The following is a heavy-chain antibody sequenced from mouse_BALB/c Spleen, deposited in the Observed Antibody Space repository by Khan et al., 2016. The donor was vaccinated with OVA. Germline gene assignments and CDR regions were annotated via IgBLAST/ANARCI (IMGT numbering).Heavy chain of an antibody. V-gene: IGHV1S135*01. CDR3: ARHGSTSWFAY. J-gene: IGHJ3*01. Sequence: EVQLQEPGPELMKPGASVKISCKASGYSFSTYYIHWVTRSHGKTLEWIGYIDPFNGGTTYNQKFKGKATLTVDKSSSTAYMHLTSLTSEDSAVYYCARHGSTSWFAYWGQGTLVTVSA. D-gene: IGHD1-1*01. CDR2: IDPFNGGT. CDR1: GYSFSTYY.